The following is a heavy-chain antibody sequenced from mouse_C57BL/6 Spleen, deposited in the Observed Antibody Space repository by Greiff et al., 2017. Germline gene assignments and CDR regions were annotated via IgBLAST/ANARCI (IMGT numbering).Heavy chain of an antibody. CDR3: TREPNLRGYFDV. Sequence: VQLQQSGAELVRPGASVTLSCKASGYTFTDYEMHWVKQTPVHGLEWIGAIDPETGGTAYNQKFKGKAILTADKSSSTAYMELRSLTSEDSAVYYCTREPNLRGYFDVWGTGTTVTVSS. CDR1: GYTFTDYE. D-gene: IGHD2-12*01. CDR2: IDPETGGT. J-gene: IGHJ1*03. V-gene: IGHV1-15*01.